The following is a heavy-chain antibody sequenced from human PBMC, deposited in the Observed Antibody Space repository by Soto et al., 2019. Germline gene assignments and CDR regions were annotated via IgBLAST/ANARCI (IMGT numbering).Heavy chain of an antibody. CDR3: QVTVTRHYYYYDMDV. CDR1: GGPFSNYY. D-gene: IGHD4-17*01. V-gene: IGHV4-34*01. Sequence: SETLSLTCAVYGGPFSNYYWSWIRQPPGKGLEWIGEVNHSGSTNYNPSLKSRVTISGDTSKKQFSLKMNSVTAADTAVYYCQVTVTRHYYYYDMDVWGQGTTVT. J-gene: IGHJ6*02. CDR2: VNHSGST.